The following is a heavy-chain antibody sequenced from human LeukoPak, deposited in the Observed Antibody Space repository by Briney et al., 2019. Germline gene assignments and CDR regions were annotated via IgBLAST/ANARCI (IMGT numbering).Heavy chain of an antibody. CDR3: ARSYDSSGYFEDYYYYMDV. V-gene: IGHV3-53*05. D-gene: IGHD3-22*01. CDR2: IYSGGST. Sequence: PGGSLRLSCAASGFTVSSNYMSWVRQAPGKGLEWVSIIYSGGSTFYADSVKGRFTISRDNSKNTLYLQMNSLRAEDTALYYCARSYDSSGYFEDYYYYMDVWGKGTTVTISS. J-gene: IGHJ6*03. CDR1: GFTVSSNY.